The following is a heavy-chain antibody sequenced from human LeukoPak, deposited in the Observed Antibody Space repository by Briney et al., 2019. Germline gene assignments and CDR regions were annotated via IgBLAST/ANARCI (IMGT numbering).Heavy chain of an antibody. CDR1: GYSFTKSW. D-gene: IGHD5-12*01. V-gene: IGHV5-51*01. J-gene: IGHJ4*02. CDR2: IYPGDSDT. CDR3: ARHGYGYYFDY. Sequence: GESLKISCKGSGYSFTKSWIGWVRLMPGKGLEWMGIIYPGDSDTRYSPSFQGQVTISADKSITTAYLHWSSLKASDTAMYHCARHGYGYYFDYWGQGTLVTVSS.